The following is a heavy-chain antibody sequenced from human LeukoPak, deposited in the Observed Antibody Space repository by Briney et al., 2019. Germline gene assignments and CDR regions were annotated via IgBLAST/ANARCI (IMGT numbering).Heavy chain of an antibody. V-gene: IGHV1-18*01. J-gene: IGHJ4*02. D-gene: IGHD3-16*01. CDR1: GYTFTSYG. CDR2: ISAYNGNT. Sequence: ASVKVSCKASGYTFTSYGISWVRQAPGQGLEWMGWISAYNGNTNYAQKLQGRATMTTDASTSTAYMELRSLRSDDTAVYYCARVDQEAPITFGGVPFFDYWGQGTLVTVSS. CDR3: ARVDQEAPITFGGVPFFDY.